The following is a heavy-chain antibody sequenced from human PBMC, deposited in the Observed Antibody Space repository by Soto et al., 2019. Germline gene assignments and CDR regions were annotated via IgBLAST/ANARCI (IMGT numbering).Heavy chain of an antibody. CDR1: GFTFSSYA. CDR3: ARWSYLDY. CDR2: ISGSDGKT. J-gene: IGHJ4*02. V-gene: IGHV3-23*01. D-gene: IGHD3-3*01. Sequence: PGGSLRLSCAASGFTFSSYALSWVRQAPGKGLEWVSTISGSDGKTFYADSVKGRFYISRDTSQSTLYLQMNSLRADDTAMYYCARWSYLDYWGQGTRVTVS.